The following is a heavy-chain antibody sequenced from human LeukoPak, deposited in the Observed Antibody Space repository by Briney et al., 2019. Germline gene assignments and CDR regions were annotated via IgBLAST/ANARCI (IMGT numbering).Heavy chain of an antibody. Sequence: GGSLRLSCAASGFTFDDYAMHWVRQAPGKGLEWVSLISGDGGSTYYADSVKGRFTISRDNSKNSLYLQMNNLRTEDTALYYCAKDSRRVTPPYDAFDIWGQGTMVTVSS. CDR3: AKDSRRVTPPYDAFDI. V-gene: IGHV3-43*02. CDR1: GFTFDDYA. CDR2: ISGDGGST. J-gene: IGHJ3*02. D-gene: IGHD4-23*01.